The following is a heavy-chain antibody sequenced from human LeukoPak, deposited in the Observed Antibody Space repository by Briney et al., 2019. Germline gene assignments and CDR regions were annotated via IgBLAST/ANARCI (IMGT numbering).Heavy chain of an antibody. V-gene: IGHV4-39*07. CDR2: IYYSGST. Sequence: PSETLSLTCTVSGGSISSSSYYWGWIRQPPGKGLEWIGSIYYSGSTYHNPSLKSRVTISVDTSKNQFSLKLSSVTAADTAVYYCARDLQGRSIAVSGYWGQGTLVTVSS. D-gene: IGHD6-6*01. J-gene: IGHJ4*02. CDR3: ARDLQGRSIAVSGY. CDR1: GGSISSSSYY.